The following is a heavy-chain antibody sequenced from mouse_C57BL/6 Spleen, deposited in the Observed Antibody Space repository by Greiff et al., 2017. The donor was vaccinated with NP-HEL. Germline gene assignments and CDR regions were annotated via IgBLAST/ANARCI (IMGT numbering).Heavy chain of an antibody. J-gene: IGHJ3*01. V-gene: IGHV1-26*01. Sequence: EVQLQQSGPELVKPGASVKISCKASGYTFTDYYMNWVKQSHGKSLEWIGDINPNNGGTSYNQKFKGKATLTVDKSSSTAYMELRSLTSEDSAVYYCARGRAGYWCAYWGQGTLVTVSA. CDR2: INPNNGGT. CDR1: GYTFTDYY. D-gene: IGHD3-2*02. CDR3: ARGRAGYWCAY.